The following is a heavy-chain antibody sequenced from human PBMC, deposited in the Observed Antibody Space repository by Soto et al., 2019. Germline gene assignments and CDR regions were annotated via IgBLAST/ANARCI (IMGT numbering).Heavy chain of an antibody. Sequence: EVQLVESGGALVKPGGSLRLSCVGSGFTFTNAWMTWVRQAPGKGLEWVGRIKSKTDGGTIDYAAPVKDRFIILRDDSKNMVYLEMNSLKTEDTAVYFCTLRDYWGQGTLVTVAS. CDR3: TLRDY. V-gene: IGHV3-15*07. J-gene: IGHJ4*02. CDR2: IKSKTDGGTI. D-gene: IGHD5-12*01. CDR1: GFTFTNAW.